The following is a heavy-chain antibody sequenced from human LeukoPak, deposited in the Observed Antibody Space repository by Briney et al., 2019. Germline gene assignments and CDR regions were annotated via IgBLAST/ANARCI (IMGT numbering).Heavy chain of an antibody. CDR2: MNPNSGNT. D-gene: IGHD2-2*01. V-gene: IGHV1-8*01. Sequence: ASVKVSCKASGYTFTSYDINWVRQATGQGLEWMGWMNPNSGNTGYAQKFQGRVTMTRNTSISTAYMELSSLRSEDTAVYYCARSLLGYCSSSSCNSYYFDYWGQGALVTVSS. CDR1: GYTFTSYD. J-gene: IGHJ4*02. CDR3: ARSLLGYCSSSSCNSYYFDY.